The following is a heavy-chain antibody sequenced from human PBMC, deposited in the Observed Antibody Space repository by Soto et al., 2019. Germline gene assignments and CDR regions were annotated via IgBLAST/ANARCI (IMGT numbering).Heavy chain of an antibody. J-gene: IGHJ6*03. CDR2: ISWNGGSI. CDR1: GFTFDDYA. Sequence: EVQLVESGGGLVQPGRSLRLSCAASGFTFDDYAMHWVRQAPGKGLEWVSGISWNGGSIVYADSVKGRFTTSRDNAKNSLYLQMNSLRAEDTALYYCANPASITGLNYYYYMDVWGKGTTVSVSS. D-gene: IGHD1-20*01. CDR3: ANPASITGLNYYYYMDV. V-gene: IGHV3-9*01.